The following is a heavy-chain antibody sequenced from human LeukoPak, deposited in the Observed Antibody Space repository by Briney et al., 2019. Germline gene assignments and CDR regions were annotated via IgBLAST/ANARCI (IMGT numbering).Heavy chain of an antibody. CDR2: INPNSGGT. J-gene: IGHJ4*02. D-gene: IGHD6-19*01. Sequence: ASVKVSCKTSGYSFTDYDIHWVRQAPGQGLEWMGWINPNSGGTNYAQKFQGRVTMTRDTSISTAYMELSRLRSDDTAMYYCARSSGWKYNIDYWGQGTLVTVSS. CDR3: ARSSGWKYNIDY. V-gene: IGHV1-2*02. CDR1: GYSFTDYD.